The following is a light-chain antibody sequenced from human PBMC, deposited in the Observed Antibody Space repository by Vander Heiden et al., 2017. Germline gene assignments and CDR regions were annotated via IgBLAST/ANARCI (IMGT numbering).Light chain of an antibody. CDR1: NIGSNN. CDR3: QEWDSSTVV. CDR2: RES. J-gene: IGLJ2*01. Sequence: SYELTQPLSVSVALGQTARITWGGTNIGSNNVHWYQQKPGQALVLVIYRESNRTAGIPERFSGSNSGNTATLTISRAQAGDEAYYYCQEWDSSTVVFGGGTKRTVL. V-gene: IGLV3-9*01.